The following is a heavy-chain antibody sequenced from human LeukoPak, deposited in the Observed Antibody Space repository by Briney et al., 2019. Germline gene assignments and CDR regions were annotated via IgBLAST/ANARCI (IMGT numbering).Heavy chain of an antibody. CDR3: ARGPMTTKGWFDP. CDR2: IYTSGST. CDR1: GGSISSGSYY. V-gene: IGHV4-61*02. D-gene: IGHD4-17*01. Sequence: SQTLSLTCTVSGGSISSGSYYWSWIRQPAGKGLEWIGRIYTSGSTNYNPSLKSRVTISVDTSKNHFSLKLSSVTAADTAVYYCARGPMTTKGWFDPWGQGTLVTVSS. J-gene: IGHJ5*02.